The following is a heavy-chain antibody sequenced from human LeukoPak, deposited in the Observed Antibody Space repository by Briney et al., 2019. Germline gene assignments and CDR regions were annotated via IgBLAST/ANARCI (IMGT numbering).Heavy chain of an antibody. CDR1: GGSFSGYY. CDR3: ARIKRGYSYAYNWFDP. D-gene: IGHD5-18*01. CDR2: INHSGST. V-gene: IGHV4-34*01. J-gene: IGHJ5*02. Sequence: PSETLSLTCAVYGGSFSGYYWSWIRQPPGKGLEWIGEINHSGSTNYNPSLKSRVTISVDTSKNQFSLKLSSVTAADTAVYYCARIKRGYSYAYNWFDPWGQGTLVTVSS.